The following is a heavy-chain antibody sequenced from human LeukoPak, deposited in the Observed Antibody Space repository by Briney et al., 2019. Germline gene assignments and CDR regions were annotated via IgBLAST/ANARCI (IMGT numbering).Heavy chain of an antibody. CDR3: ARDVSSYSSSWYGLSFWFDP. CDR1: GYTFTGYY. CDR2: INPNSGGT. Sequence: ASVKVSCEASGYTFTGYYMHWVRQAPGQGLEWMGWINPNSGGTNYAQKFQGRVTMTRDTSISTAYMELSRLRSDDTAVYYCARDVSSYSSSWYGLSFWFDPWGQGTLVTVSS. D-gene: IGHD6-13*01. V-gene: IGHV1-2*02. J-gene: IGHJ5*02.